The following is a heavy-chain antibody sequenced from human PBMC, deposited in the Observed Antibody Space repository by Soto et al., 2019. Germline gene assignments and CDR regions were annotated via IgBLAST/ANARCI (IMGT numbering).Heavy chain of an antibody. CDR1: GFTFSSYA. D-gene: IGHD3-10*01. J-gene: IGHJ4*02. CDR2: ISGSGGST. V-gene: IGHV3-23*01. CDR3: AKKSPSLLWFGKKIDY. Sequence: GGSLRLSCAASGFTFSSYAMHWVRQAPGKGLEWVSAISGSGGSTYYADSVKGRFTISRDNSKNTLYLQMNSLRAEDTAVYYCAKKSPSLLWFGKKIDYWGQGTLVTVSS.